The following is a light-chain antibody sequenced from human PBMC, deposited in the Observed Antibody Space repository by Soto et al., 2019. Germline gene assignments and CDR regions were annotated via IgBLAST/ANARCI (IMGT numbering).Light chain of an antibody. CDR2: GAS. CDR3: QQYNDWPPWP. CDR1: QSVSSK. Sequence: EIVMTQSPATLSVSPGERATLSCRASQSVSSKLAWYQQKPGQAPRLLIYGASTRATGIPARFSGSGSGTEFTLTISSMQSEDFAVYYCQQYNDWPPWPFGQGTKVEIK. V-gene: IGKV3-15*01. J-gene: IGKJ1*01.